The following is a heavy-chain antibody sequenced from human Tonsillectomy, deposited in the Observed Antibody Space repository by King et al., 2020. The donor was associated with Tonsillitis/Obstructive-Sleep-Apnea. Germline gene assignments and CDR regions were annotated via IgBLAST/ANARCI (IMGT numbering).Heavy chain of an antibody. Sequence: VQLVESGGGLVQPGGSLRLSCAASGFTFSSYAMSWVRQAPGKGLEWVSAISGSGGSTYYADSVKGRFTISRDNSKNTLYLQMNSLRAEDTAVYYCAKDRKRYCSSTSCQPLDYWGQGTLVTVSS. V-gene: IGHV3-23*04. D-gene: IGHD2-2*01. J-gene: IGHJ4*02. CDR3: AKDRKRYCSSTSCQPLDY. CDR2: ISGSGGST. CDR1: GFTFSSYA.